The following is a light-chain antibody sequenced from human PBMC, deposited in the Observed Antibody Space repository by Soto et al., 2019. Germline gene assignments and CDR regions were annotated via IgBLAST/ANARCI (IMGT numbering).Light chain of an antibody. V-gene: IGLV1-51*01. CDR1: GSSLGENA. CDR3: CSYAGSYTYV. CDR2: DIY. Sequence: QSLLTQPPSVSAAPGQNVTISCSGDGSSLGENAMCWYQVLPGAAPRVLIYDIYKRPSGIPDRFSGSKSGNTASLTIPGLQAEDEADYYCCSYAGSYTYVVGTGTKVT. J-gene: IGLJ1*01.